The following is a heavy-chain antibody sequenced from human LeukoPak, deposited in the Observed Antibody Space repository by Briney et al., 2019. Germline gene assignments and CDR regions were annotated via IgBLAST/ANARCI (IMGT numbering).Heavy chain of an antibody. CDR1: GGSISSYY. CDR3: AYSSGYQQH. V-gene: IGHV4-34*01. J-gene: IGHJ1*01. CDR2: INHSGST. Sequence: SSETLSLTCTVSGGSISSYYWTWIRQPPGKGLEWIGEINHSGSTNYNPSLKSRVTISVDTSKNQISLRLNSLTAADTAVYYCAYSSGYQQHWGQGTLVTVSS. D-gene: IGHD3-22*01.